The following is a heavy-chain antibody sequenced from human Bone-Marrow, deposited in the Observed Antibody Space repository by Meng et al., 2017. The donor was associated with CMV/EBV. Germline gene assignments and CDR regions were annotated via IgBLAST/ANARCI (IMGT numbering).Heavy chain of an antibody. J-gene: IGHJ6*02. CDR2: ISGSGGST. CDR1: GFTFSSYA. CDR3: AKARGPDYDFWSGYYTPPGYYYGMDV. D-gene: IGHD3-3*01. Sequence: GESLKISCAASGFTFSSYAMSWVRQAPGMGLEWVSAISGSGGSTYYADSVKGRCTISRDNSKNTLYLQMNSLRAEDTAVYYCAKARGPDYDFWSGYYTPPGYYYGMDVWGQGTTVTVSS. V-gene: IGHV3-23*01.